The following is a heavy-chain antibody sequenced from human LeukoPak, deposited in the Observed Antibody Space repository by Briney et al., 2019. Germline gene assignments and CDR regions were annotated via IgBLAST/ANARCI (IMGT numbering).Heavy chain of an antibody. CDR2: INPNSGGT. Sequence: ASVTVSCKASGYTFTSYYMHWVRQAPGQGLEWMGWINPNSGGTNYAQKFQGRVTMTRDTSISTAYMELSRLRSDDTAVYYCARERTPGSGYGVDYWGQGTVVTVSP. J-gene: IGHJ4*02. CDR1: GYTFTSYY. CDR3: ARERTPGSGYGVDY. V-gene: IGHV1-2*02. D-gene: IGHD6-25*01.